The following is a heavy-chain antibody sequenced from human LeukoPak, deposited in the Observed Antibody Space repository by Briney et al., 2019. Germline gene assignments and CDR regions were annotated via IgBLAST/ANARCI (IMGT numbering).Heavy chain of an antibody. Sequence: LEWMGIIYPHDSDTRYSPSFQGQVTISADKSITTAYLQWSSLKASDTAMYYCATLRLGGDSWGQGTLVTVSS. J-gene: IGHJ4*02. CDR2: IYPHDSDT. D-gene: IGHD3-16*01. CDR3: ATLRLGGDS. V-gene: IGHV5-51*01.